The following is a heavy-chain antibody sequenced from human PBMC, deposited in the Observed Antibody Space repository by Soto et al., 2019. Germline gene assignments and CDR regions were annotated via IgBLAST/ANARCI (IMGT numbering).Heavy chain of an antibody. CDR1: GLTFSRCA. V-gene: IGHV3-23*01. CDR3: AKDAAAGNVLLDDLDGTDDY. Sequence: GSLRLSCAASGLTFSRCAMSWVRQAPGKGLEWVSVISGSGISTYYADSVKGRFTISRDNSKNMVYLQMNSLRVDDTAVYYCAKDAAAGNVLLDDLDGTDDYWGLGALVTVSS. CDR2: ISGSGIST. D-gene: IGHD6-13*01. J-gene: IGHJ4*02.